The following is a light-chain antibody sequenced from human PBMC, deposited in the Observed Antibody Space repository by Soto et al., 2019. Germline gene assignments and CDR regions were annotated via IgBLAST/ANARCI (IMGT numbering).Light chain of an antibody. CDR2: GTS. V-gene: IGKV3-20*01. CDR1: QSVSSY. J-gene: IGKJ1*01. Sequence: EIVLTQSPGTLSMSPGERATLSCRASQSVSSYLAWYQQKPGQAPRLLIYGTSNRATGIPDRFSGSGSGTDFSLTISSLEPGDLAVYYCQQYGSSPRTFGQGTKVDIK. CDR3: QQYGSSPRT.